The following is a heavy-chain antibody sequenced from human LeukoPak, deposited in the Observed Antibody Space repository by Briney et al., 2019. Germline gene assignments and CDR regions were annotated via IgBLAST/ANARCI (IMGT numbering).Heavy chain of an antibody. CDR1: GSTFSDYH. CDR2: INPKSGDA. Sequence: ASVKVSCKASGSTFSDYHINWVRQASGQGPEWMGWINPKSGDASYNQAFQGRVTMTRDTSISTAYMELNRLRSDDTAMCYCARGEYSNGYPYRLDSWGQGTLVTVSS. D-gene: IGHD3-16*01. V-gene: IGHV1-2*02. J-gene: IGHJ4*02. CDR3: ARGEYSNGYPYRLDS.